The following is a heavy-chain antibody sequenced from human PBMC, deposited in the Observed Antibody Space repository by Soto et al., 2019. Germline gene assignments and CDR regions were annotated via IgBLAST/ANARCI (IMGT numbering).Heavy chain of an antibody. V-gene: IGHV4-31*03. J-gene: IGHJ6*02. CDR2: IYDSGST. Sequence: QVPLQESGPGLVTPSQTLSLTCTVSGGSISSGGYYWSWIRQHPGKGLAWIGSIYDSGSTYYNPALRSRVTLSVDTAKNQSSLKLSSVTAADTAVYYCAGLGSYTVTISSYYYGMDVWGQGTTVTVSS. CDR3: AGLGSYTVTISSYYYGMDV. D-gene: IGHD4-17*01. CDR1: GGSISSGGYY.